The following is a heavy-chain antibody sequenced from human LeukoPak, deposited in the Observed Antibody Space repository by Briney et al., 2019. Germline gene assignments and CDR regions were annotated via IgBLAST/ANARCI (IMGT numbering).Heavy chain of an antibody. D-gene: IGHD2-2*02. CDR1: GFTFSSYA. CDR3: TRESIYCSSSSCYSPYGLGV. J-gene: IGHJ6*02. CDR2: IRDTGGST. Sequence: GGSLRPSCAASGFTFSSYAMSWVRYAPGKGLEWVSGIRDTGGSTYYADSAKGRFTISRDNPKNTLYLQMNSLRADDTAIYYCTRESIYCSSSSCYSPYGLGVWGQGTTVTVSS. V-gene: IGHV3-23*01.